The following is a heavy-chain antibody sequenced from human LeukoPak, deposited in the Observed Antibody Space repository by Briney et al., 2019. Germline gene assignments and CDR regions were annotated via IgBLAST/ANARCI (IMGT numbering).Heavy chain of an antibody. CDR1: GYTFTSYY. CDR3: AGEGLGMVAIFDY. D-gene: IGHD5-12*01. J-gene: IGHJ4*02. Sequence: ASVKVSCKASGYTFTSYYMHWVRQAPGQGLEWMGIINPSGGSTSYAQKFQGRVTMTRDTSTSTGYMELSSLRSEDTAVYYCAGEGLGMVAIFDYWGQGTLVTVSS. CDR2: INPSGGST. V-gene: IGHV1-46*01.